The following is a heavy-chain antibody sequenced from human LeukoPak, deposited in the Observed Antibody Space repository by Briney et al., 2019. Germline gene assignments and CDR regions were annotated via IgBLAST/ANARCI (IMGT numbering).Heavy chain of an antibody. Sequence: SETLSLTCTVSGGSISSYYWSWIRQPPGKGLEWIGYIYYSGSTNYNPSLKSRVTISVDTSKNQFSLKLSSVTAADTAVYYCARLGLGAYFDSWGQGTLVTVSS. J-gene: IGHJ4*02. CDR1: GGSISSYY. CDR3: ARLGLGAYFDS. D-gene: IGHD3-10*01. CDR2: IYYSGST. V-gene: IGHV4-59*01.